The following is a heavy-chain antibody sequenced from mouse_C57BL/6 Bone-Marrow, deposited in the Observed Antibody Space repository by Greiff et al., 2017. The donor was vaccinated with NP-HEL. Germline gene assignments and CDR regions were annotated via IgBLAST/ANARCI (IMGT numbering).Heavy chain of an antibody. CDR2: IDPENGDT. V-gene: IGHV14-4*01. J-gene: IGHJ3*01. CDR1: GFNIKDDY. Sequence: EVTLQESGAELVRPGASVKLSCTASGFNIKDDYMHWVKQRPEQGLEWIGWIDPENGDTEYASKFQGKATITADTSSNTAYLQLSSLTSEDTAVYYCTTGYSNYFAYWGQGTLVTVSA. D-gene: IGHD2-5*01. CDR3: TTGYSNYFAY.